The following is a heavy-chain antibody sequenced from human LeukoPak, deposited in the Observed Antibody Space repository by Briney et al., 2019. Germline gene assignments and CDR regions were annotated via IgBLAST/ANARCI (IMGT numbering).Heavy chain of an antibody. Sequence: PSETLSLTCGVYGGSFSGYYWSWIRQPPGKGLEWIGYIYYSGSTNYNPSLKSRVTISVDTSKNQFSLKLSSVTAADTAVYYCARCYVANYYGMDVWGQGTTVTVSS. CDR3: ARCYVANYYGMDV. V-gene: IGHV4-59*08. CDR1: GGSFSGYY. J-gene: IGHJ6*02. D-gene: IGHD5-12*01. CDR2: IYYSGST.